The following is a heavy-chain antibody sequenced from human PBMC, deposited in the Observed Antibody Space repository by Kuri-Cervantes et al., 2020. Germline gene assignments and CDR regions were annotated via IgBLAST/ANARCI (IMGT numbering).Heavy chain of an antibody. CDR3: ASLSVVTKITMIVFYYGMDV. J-gene: IGHJ6*02. Sequence: GGSLRLSCAASGFTFSDYYMSWIRQAPGKGLEWVSYISSSGSTIYYADSVKGRFTISRDNAKNSLYLQMNSLRAEDTAVYYCASLSVVTKITMIVFYYGMDVWGQGTTVTVSS. CDR2: ISSSGSTI. D-gene: IGHD3-22*01. V-gene: IGHV3-11*01. CDR1: GFTFSDYY.